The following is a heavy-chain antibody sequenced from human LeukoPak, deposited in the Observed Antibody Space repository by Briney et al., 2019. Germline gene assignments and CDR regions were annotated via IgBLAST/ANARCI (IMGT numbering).Heavy chain of an antibody. CDR3: AKRMGPSIAATDLDY. CDR1: GFSFRDYP. Sequence: GGSLRLSCEAAGFSFRDYPMGWVRRASGKRLEWVSGISAGADVIFYADPVKGRFTISRDNSKNTLYLQMNSLRAEDTAMYYCAKRMGPSIAATDLDYWGQGTLVIVSS. V-gene: IGHV3-23*01. J-gene: IGHJ4*02. CDR2: ISAGADVI. D-gene: IGHD6-13*01.